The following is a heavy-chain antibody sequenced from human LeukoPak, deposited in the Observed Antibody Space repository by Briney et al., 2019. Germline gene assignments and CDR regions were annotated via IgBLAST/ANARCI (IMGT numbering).Heavy chain of an antibody. Sequence: KPSETLSLTCAVYGGTFSAYYWSWIRQPPGKGLEWIGEINHSGSTNYNPSLKSRVTISVDTSKNQFSLNLSSMTAADTAVYYCARGSPGSDDWGQGTLVTVSS. J-gene: IGHJ4*02. CDR1: GGTFSAYY. D-gene: IGHD3-10*01. V-gene: IGHV4-34*01. CDR2: INHSGST. CDR3: ARGSPGSDD.